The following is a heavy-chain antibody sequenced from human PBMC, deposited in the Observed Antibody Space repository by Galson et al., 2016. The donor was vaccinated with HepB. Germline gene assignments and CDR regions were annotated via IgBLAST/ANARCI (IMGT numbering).Heavy chain of an antibody. CDR2: INVGSGNT. V-gene: IGHV1-3*01. CDR1: GYTFRHHA. D-gene: IGHD6-25*01. Sequence: SVKVSCKASGYTFRHHAIHWVRQAPGQSLECMGWINVGSGNTEYSQKFHGRVSITRDTSANTAYMELSRLTSEDTAVYYCARGSGFDDRNHYYFGMDVWGQGTTVTVSS. CDR3: ARGSGFDDRNHYYFGMDV. J-gene: IGHJ6*02.